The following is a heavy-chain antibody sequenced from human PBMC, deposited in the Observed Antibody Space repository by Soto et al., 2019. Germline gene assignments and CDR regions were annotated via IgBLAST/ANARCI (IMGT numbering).Heavy chain of an antibody. D-gene: IGHD5-12*01. Sequence: GGSLRLSCATSGFTFTSYAMTWVRQAPGKGLEWVSSLSGSGYSTYYGDSVKGRFTISRDNSKNTLYLQMSGLKAEDTAIYYCAKDHAVYSGYDYYYGMDVWGQGTTVTSP. CDR2: LSGSGYST. CDR1: GFTFTSYA. J-gene: IGHJ6*02. V-gene: IGHV3-23*01. CDR3: AKDHAVYSGYDYYYGMDV.